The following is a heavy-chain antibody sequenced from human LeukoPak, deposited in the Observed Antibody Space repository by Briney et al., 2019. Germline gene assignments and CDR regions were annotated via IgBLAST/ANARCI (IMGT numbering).Heavy chain of an antibody. CDR2: ISADGGRS. J-gene: IGHJ4*02. V-gene: IGHV3-23*01. Sequence: GGSLRLSCAASGFTFTSYTMSWVRLAPGKGLEWVSTISADGGRSDYADSVKGRFTISRDNSKNTVYVQMNSLRAEDTAVYYCAKGSGYSGPPDWGQGTLVTVSA. CDR3: AKGSGYSGPPD. D-gene: IGHD5-12*01. CDR1: GFTFTSYT.